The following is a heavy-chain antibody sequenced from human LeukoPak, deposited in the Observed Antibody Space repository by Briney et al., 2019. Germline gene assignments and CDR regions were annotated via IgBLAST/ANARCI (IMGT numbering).Heavy chain of an antibody. D-gene: IGHD3-9*01. Sequence: SETLSLTFTVSGGSINSYYWSWIRQPPGKGLEWIGYIYYSGSTNYNPSLKSRVTISVHTSKNQFSLKLSSVTAADTAVYYCARLTGYSSESWFDPWGQGTLVTVSS. J-gene: IGHJ5*02. CDR2: IYYSGST. V-gene: IGHV4-59*01. CDR3: ARLTGYSSESWFDP. CDR1: GGSINSYY.